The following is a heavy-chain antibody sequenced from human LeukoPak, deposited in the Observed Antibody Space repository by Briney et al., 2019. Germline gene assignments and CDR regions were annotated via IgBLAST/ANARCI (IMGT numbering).Heavy chain of an antibody. J-gene: IGHJ4*02. CDR3: ARAPGGIVVVPAATDYFDY. V-gene: IGHV4-34*01. D-gene: IGHD2-2*01. CDR1: GGTFSGYY. Sequence: SETLSLTCAVYGGTFSGYYWSWIRQPPGKGLEWIGEINHSGSTNDNPSLKSRVTISVDTSKNQFSLKLSSVTAADTAVYYCARAPGGIVVVPAATDYFDYCGQGTPVTVSS. CDR2: INHSGST.